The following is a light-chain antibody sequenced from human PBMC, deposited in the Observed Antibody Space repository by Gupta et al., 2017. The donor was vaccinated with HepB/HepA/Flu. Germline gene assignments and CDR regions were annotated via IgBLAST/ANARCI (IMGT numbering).Light chain of an antibody. V-gene: IGKV3-11*01. CDR1: QSISSS. Sequence: EIVLTQSPATLSLSPGERATLSCRASQSISSSLAWYQQKPGQAPRLLIHSASNRATGIPARFSGSGSGTDFTLTISSLEPEDFAVYYCQERNNWPPGFTFGPGTKVDIK. CDR3: QERNNWPPGFT. CDR2: SAS. J-gene: IGKJ3*01.